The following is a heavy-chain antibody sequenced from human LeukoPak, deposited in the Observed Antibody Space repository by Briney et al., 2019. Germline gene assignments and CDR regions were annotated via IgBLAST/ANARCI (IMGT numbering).Heavy chain of an antibody. CDR1: GASITSSTYY. D-gene: IGHD3-9*01. CDR2: VNFSGTT. J-gene: IGHJ6*02. V-gene: IGHV4-39*01. Sequence: PSETLSLTCTVSGASITSSTYYYGWFRQPSGKGLEWIGIVNFSGTTYSSPSLKSRVTVSVDTSKNQFSLKLSSVTPADTAVYYCARQSRYFHREGYQYGMDVWGQGTTVTVSS. CDR3: ARQSRYFHREGYQYGMDV.